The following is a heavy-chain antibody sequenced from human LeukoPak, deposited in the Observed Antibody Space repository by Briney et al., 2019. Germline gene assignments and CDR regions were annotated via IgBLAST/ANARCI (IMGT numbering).Heavy chain of an antibody. Sequence: PGGSLRPSCAASGFTVSSNYMSWVRQAPGKGLEWVSVIYSGGSTYYPDSGKGRFTISRDNSKNTLYLQMNSLRAEDTAVYYCARGGLLYYGSGSLGYWGQGTLVTVSS. D-gene: IGHD3-10*01. CDR2: IYSGGST. CDR3: ARGGLLYYGSGSLGY. J-gene: IGHJ4*02. V-gene: IGHV3-66*01. CDR1: GFTVSSNY.